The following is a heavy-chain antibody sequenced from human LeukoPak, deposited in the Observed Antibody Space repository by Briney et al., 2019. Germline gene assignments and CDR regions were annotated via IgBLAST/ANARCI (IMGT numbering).Heavy chain of an antibody. CDR2: IYYSGST. D-gene: IGHD5-18*01. CDR3: ARTTEGGYSYGSFYYYYMDV. Sequence: SETPSLTRPVPGGSISNYYWGWVRQPPRKGLGGVGFIYYSGSTNYNPSLKSRVTISVHTSKNQFSLKLSSVTAADTAVYYCARTTEGGYSYGSFYYYYMDVWGKGATVTISS. J-gene: IGHJ6*03. V-gene: IGHV4-59*01. CDR1: GGSISNYY.